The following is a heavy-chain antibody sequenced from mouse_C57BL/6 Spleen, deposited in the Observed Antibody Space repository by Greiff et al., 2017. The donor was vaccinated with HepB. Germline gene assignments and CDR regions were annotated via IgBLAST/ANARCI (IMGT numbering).Heavy chain of an antibody. CDR1: GFTFSSYA. CDR3: ARDTYGYWYFDV. J-gene: IGHJ1*03. D-gene: IGHD1-1*01. Sequence: EVHLVESGGGLVKPGGSLKLSCAASGFTFSSYAMSWVRQTPEKRLEWVATISDGGSYTYYTDNVKGRFTISRDNAKNNLYLQMSHLKSEDTAMYYCARDTYGYWYFDVWGTGTTVTVSS. V-gene: IGHV5-4*01. CDR2: ISDGGSYT.